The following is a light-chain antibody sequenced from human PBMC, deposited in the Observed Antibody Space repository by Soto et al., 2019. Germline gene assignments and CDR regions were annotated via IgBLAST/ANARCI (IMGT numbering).Light chain of an antibody. Sequence: EIVMTQSPATLSVSPGESATLSCRASQSINSDSAWYQQKPGQAPRLVIYLASTRPTGIPARFSGGGSGTEFTLTISSLQSEDLAVYYCQQYGKWPPMFGQGTKVEIK. CDR2: LAS. V-gene: IGKV3D-15*01. J-gene: IGKJ1*01. CDR1: QSINSD. CDR3: QQYGKWPPM.